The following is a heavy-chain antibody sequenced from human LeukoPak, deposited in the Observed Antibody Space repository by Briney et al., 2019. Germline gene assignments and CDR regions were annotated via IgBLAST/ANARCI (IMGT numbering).Heavy chain of an antibody. CDR3: ARDCSSTSCYYYYGMDV. CDR1: GGSISSGGYY. J-gene: IGHJ6*02. CDR2: IYHSGST. V-gene: IGHV4-31*03. D-gene: IGHD2-2*01. Sequence: PSQTLSLTCTVSGGSISSGGYYWSWIRQHPGKGLEWIGYIYHSGSTYYNPSLKSRVTISVDTSKNQFSLELSSVTAADTAVYYCARDCSSTSCYYYYGMDVWGQGTTVTVSS.